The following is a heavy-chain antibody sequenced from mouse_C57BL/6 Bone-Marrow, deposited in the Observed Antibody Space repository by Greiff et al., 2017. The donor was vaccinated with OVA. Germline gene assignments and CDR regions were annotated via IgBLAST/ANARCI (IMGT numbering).Heavy chain of an antibody. V-gene: IGHV5-6*02. CDR2: ISSGGSYT. J-gene: IGHJ2*01. Sequence: EVMLVESGGDLVKPGGSLKLSCAASGFTFSSYGMSWVRQTPDKRLEWVATISSGGSYTYYPASVKGRFAISTDNAKNTLYLQMSSLKSEDTAMYYGARRDYDADYFDYWGQGTTLTVSS. D-gene: IGHD2-4*01. CDR3: ARRDYDADYFDY. CDR1: GFTFSSYG.